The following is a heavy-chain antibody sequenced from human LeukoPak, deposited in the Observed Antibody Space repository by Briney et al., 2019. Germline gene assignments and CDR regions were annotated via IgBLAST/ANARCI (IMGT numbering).Heavy chain of an antibody. D-gene: IGHD3-3*01. Sequence: SETLSLTCTVSGGSISSSSYYWGWIRQPPGKGLEWIGSIYYSGSTYYNPSLKSRVTISVDMSKNQFSLKLTSLTAADTAVYYCARDNLNYDFWSGYHKYYFDYWGQGTLVTVSS. CDR3: ARDNLNYDFWSGYHKYYFDY. V-gene: IGHV4-39*07. CDR1: GGSISSSSYY. J-gene: IGHJ4*02. CDR2: IYYSGST.